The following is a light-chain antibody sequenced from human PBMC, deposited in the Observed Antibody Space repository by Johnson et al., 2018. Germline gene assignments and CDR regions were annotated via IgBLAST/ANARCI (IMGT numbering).Light chain of an antibody. CDR1: SSNIGNNY. CDR3: GTWDSSLSAGNV. Sequence: QSVLTQPPSVSAAPGQKVTISCSGSSSNIGNNYVSWYQQLPGTAPKLLIYENNKRPSGIPDRFSGSKSGTSATLRLPDLQPGDEADYYCGTWDSSLSAGNVFGTGTKVTVL. V-gene: IGLV1-51*02. CDR2: ENN. J-gene: IGLJ1*01.